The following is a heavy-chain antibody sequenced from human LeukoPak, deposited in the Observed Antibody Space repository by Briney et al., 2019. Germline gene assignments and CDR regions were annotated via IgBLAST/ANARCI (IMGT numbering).Heavy chain of an antibody. CDR1: GFTFSSYA. J-gene: IGHJ4*02. V-gene: IGHV3-30-3*01. D-gene: IGHD4-17*01. CDR2: ISYDGSNK. Sequence: PGGSLRLSCAASGFTFSSYAMHWVRQAPGKGLEWVAVISYDGSNKYYADSVKGRFTISRDNSKNTLYLQMNSLRAEDTAVYYCARDRETTVTTRASYGFDYWAQGTLVTVSS. CDR3: ARDRETTVTTRASYGFDY.